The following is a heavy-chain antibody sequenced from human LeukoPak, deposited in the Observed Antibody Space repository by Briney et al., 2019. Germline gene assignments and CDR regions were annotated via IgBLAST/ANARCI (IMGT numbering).Heavy chain of an antibody. V-gene: IGHV4-39*01. Sequence: SETLSLTCTVSGGSISSGSFYWGWIRQPPGKGLEWIGAIYYTGNTYYNPSLKSRVTIFVDTSKTQFSLKLSSVTAADTAVYYCARGKQYCSSTSCSYYYYYMDVWGKGTTVTVSS. CDR2: IYYTGNT. CDR1: GGSISSGSFY. D-gene: IGHD2-2*01. J-gene: IGHJ6*03. CDR3: ARGKQYCSSTSCSYYYYYMDV.